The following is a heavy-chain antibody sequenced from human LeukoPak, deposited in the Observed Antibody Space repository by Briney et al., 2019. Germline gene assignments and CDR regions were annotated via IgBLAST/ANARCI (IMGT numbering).Heavy chain of an antibody. CDR2: IYYSGST. J-gene: IGHJ4*02. CDR3: ARFPTYYDILTGSGD. CDR1: GGSISSSSYY. V-gene: IGHV4-30-4*01. Sequence: SETLSLTCTVSGGSISSSSYYWSWIRQPPGKGLEWIGYIYYSGSTYYNPSLKSRVTISVDTSKNQFSLKLSSVTTADTAVYYCARFPTYYDILTGSGDWGQGTLVTVSS. D-gene: IGHD3-9*01.